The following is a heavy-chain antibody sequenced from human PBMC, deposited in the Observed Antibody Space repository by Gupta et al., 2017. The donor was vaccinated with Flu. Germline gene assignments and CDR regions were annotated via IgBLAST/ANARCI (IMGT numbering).Heavy chain of an antibody. D-gene: IGHD4-17*01. J-gene: IGHJ5*01. Sequence: FTLSDYWMGWVRQAPGKGPELVANINRDGSGRNLMDFVRGRFTISRDNANNAVSFHTTSLSVDDTAVYYCASDVASDDYDSWGQGTLVTVSS. V-gene: IGHV3-7*01. CDR2: INRDGSGR. CDR1: FTLSDYW. CDR3: ASDVASDDYDS.